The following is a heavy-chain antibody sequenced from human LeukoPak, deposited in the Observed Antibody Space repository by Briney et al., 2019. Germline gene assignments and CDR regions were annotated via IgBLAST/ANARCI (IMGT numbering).Heavy chain of an antibody. D-gene: IGHD6-13*01. CDR2: VNHSGRT. J-gene: IGHJ5*01. CDR1: GGSFSGYY. Sequence: SEALSLTRAVHGGSFSGYYWSWIRQPPGKGLEWIGEVNHSGRTNNNPSLKSRVTISVDTSKNQFSLKLSSVTAADTAVYYGAVEAAAGGRAVWFDSWGQGTLVTVSS. CDR3: AVEAAAGGRAVWFDS. V-gene: IGHV4-34*01.